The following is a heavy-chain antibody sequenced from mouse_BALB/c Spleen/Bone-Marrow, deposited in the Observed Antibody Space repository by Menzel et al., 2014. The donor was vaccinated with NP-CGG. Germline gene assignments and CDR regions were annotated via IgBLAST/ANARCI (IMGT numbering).Heavy chain of an antibody. V-gene: IGHV1-82*01. J-gene: IGHJ3*01. CDR3: ARSPTGTFAY. CDR2: IYPGDEST. CDR1: GYAFSSSW. Sequence: SVKISCKASGYAFSSSWMNWVMQRPGQGLEWIGRIYPGDESTNYNGKFKGKATLTADKSSSTAYMQLSSLTSVDSAVYFCARSPTGTFAYWGQGTLVTVSA. D-gene: IGHD4-1*01.